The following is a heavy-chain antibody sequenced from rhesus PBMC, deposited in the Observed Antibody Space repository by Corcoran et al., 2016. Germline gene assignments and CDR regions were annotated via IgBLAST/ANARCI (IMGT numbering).Heavy chain of an antibody. Sequence: QVQLQESGPGLVKPSETLSLTCTVPGASISSNWWNWIRQPTGKGLEWIGEINGNSGRTNYIPSTKRRATISKDASKKQVSLKLSSVTAADTAVYFCARDRVGYFELWGPGTPITISS. CDR2: INGNSGRT. J-gene: IGHJ2*01. CDR1: GASISSNW. V-gene: IGHV4-80*01. D-gene: IGHD2-21*01. CDR3: ARDRVGYFEL.